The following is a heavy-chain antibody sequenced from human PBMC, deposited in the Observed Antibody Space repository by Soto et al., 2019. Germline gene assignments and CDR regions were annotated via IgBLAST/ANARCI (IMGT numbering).Heavy chain of an antibody. CDR2: IYPGESDT. D-gene: IGHD6-13*01. V-gene: IGHV5-51*01. CDR1: GYSFTSYW. J-gene: IGHJ5*02. CDR3: ARQSSGYSSSWNWLFDP. Sequence: GESLKISCKGSGYSFTSYWIGWVRQMPGKGLEGMGIIYPGESDTRYSPTFQGQVTISADKSISNAYLQWSSLKGSDTAMYYCARQSSGYSSSWNWLFDPWGQGTMVTFSS.